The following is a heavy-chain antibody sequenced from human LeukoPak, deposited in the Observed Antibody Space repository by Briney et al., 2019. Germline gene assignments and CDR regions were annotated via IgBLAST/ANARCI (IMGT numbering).Heavy chain of an antibody. J-gene: IGHJ4*02. CDR2: IYTSGST. CDR3: ARQIDDYHNFDC. CDR1: GGSISGYY. Sequence: PSETLSLTCSVSGGSISGYYWSWIRQPAGKGLEWIGRIYTSGSTNYNPSLETRVTLSLDTSKNEFSLKMTSVTAADTAVYYCARQIDDYHNFDCWGQGTLVTVSS. D-gene: IGHD3-16*01. V-gene: IGHV4-4*07.